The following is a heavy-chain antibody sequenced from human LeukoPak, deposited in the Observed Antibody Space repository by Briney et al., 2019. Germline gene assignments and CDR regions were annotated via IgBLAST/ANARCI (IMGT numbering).Heavy chain of an antibody. CDR1: GGSISSGDYY. J-gene: IGHJ6*03. CDR3: ARVVVVVPAPYYYYYYMDV. Sequence: SETLSLTCTDSGGSISSGDYYWSWIRQPPGKGLEWIGYIYYSGSTYYNPSLKSRVTISVDTSKNQFSLKLSSVTAADTAVYYCARVVVVVPAPYYYYYYMDVWGKGTTVTVSS. D-gene: IGHD2-2*01. CDR2: IYYSGST. V-gene: IGHV4-30-4*08.